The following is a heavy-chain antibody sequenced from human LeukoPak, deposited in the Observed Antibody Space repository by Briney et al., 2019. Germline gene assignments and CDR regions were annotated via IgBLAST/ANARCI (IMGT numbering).Heavy chain of an antibody. CDR2: IYTSGST. CDR1: GGSISSYY. J-gene: IGHJ4*02. CDR3: ARYVTYGSGSYPLFDY. V-gene: IGHV4-4*07. Sequence: PSETLSLTCTVSGGSISSYYWSWIRQPAGKGLEWIGRIYTSGSTNYNPSLKSRVTMSVDTSKNQFSLKLSSVTAADTAVYYCARYVTYGSGSYPLFDYWGQGTLVTVSS. D-gene: IGHD3-10*01.